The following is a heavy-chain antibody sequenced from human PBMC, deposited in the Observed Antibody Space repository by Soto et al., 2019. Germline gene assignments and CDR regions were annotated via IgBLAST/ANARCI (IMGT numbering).Heavy chain of an antibody. V-gene: IGHV1-18*04. CDR3: ARDLRDGYYNWFDP. D-gene: IGHD3-22*01. CDR2: ISAYNGNT. CDR1: GGTFGSDA. J-gene: IGHJ5*02. Sequence: ASVKVSCKASGGTFGSDAITWVRQAPGQGLEWMGWISAYNGNTNYAQKLQGRITMTTDTSTSTAYMELRSLRSDDTAVYYCARDLRDGYYNWFDPWGQGTLVTVSS.